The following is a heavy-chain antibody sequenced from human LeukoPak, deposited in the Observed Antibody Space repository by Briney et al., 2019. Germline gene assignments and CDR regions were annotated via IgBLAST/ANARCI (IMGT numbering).Heavy chain of an antibody. J-gene: IGHJ3*02. CDR2: IYPGDSDT. Sequence: GESLKISCKGSGYSFTSYWIGWVRQMPGKGLEWVGIIYPGDSDTRYSPSFQGQVTISADKSISTAYLQWSSLKASDTAMYYCARHRHPYCSSTSCYNAFDIWGQGTMVTVSS. D-gene: IGHD2-2*02. CDR3: ARHRHPYCSSTSCYNAFDI. CDR1: GYSFTSYW. V-gene: IGHV5-51*01.